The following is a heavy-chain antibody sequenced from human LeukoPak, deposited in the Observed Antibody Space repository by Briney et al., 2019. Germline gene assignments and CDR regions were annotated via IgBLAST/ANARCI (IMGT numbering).Heavy chain of an antibody. CDR3: ARTSCYYDSSGYSHFDY. D-gene: IGHD3-22*01. CDR2: IYHSGST. CDR1: GYSISSGYY. J-gene: IGHJ4*02. V-gene: IGHV4-38-2*01. Sequence: SETLSLTCAVSGYSISSGYYWGWIRQPPGKGLEWIGSIYHSGSTYYNPSLKSRVTISVDTSKNQFSLKLSSVTAADTAVYYCARTSCYYDSSGYSHFDYWGQGTLVTVSS.